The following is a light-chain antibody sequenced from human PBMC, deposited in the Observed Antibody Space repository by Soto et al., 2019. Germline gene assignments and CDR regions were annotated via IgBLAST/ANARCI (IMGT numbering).Light chain of an antibody. CDR1: SSNICDNP. J-gene: IGLJ1*01. V-gene: IGLV1-44*01. CDR3: AASDDSLNAL. Sequence: QSVQTQRPSSSGTPGPGITISCSGSSSNICDNPVNWYQQLPGAAPKLPIYINDQRPSGVPDRFSGSKSGNSASLAISGLQPEDEADYYCAASDDSLNALFGTGTKVTVL. CDR2: IND.